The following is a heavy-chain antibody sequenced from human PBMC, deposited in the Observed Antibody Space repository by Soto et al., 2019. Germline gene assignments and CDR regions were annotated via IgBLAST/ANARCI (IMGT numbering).Heavy chain of an antibody. D-gene: IGHD3-16*02. CDR3: AKADNDYVWGSYRGGYYFDY. J-gene: IGHJ4*02. V-gene: IGHV3-23*01. CDR1: GFTFSSYA. Sequence: EVQLLESGGGLVQPGGSLRLSCAASGFTFSSYAMSWVRQAPGKGLEWVSAISGSGGSTYYADSVKGRFTISRDNSKNTLYLQMTSLRGGETAVYYCAKADNDYVWGSYRGGYYFDYWGQGTLVTVSS. CDR2: ISGSGGST.